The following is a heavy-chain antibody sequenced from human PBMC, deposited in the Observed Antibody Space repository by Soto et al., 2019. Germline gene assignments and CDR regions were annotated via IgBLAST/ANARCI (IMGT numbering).Heavy chain of an antibody. CDR3: AKGLLGYCSGGSCYVQVY. J-gene: IGHJ4*02. Sequence: GGSLRLSCAASGFTFSSYGMHWVRQAPGKGLEWVAVISYDGSNKYYADSVKGRFTISRDNSKNTLYLQMNSLRAEDTAVYYCAKGLLGYCSGGSCYVQVYWGQGTLVTVSS. D-gene: IGHD2-15*01. CDR1: GFTFSSYG. CDR2: ISYDGSNK. V-gene: IGHV3-30*18.